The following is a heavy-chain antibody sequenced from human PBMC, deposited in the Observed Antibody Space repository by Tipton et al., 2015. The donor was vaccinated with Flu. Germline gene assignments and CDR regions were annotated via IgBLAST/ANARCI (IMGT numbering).Heavy chain of an antibody. CDR1: GGSISSSSYN. J-gene: IGHJ4*02. CDR2: FYYSGKT. Sequence: TLSLTCTDSGGSISSSSYNWGWIRQPPGKGLEWIGSFYYSGKTYYNPSLKSRVTISVDTSRNQFSRKLNSVTAADTAVYYCARLSYYDVDLKNFYFEDWGQGTLVTVSS. D-gene: IGHD3-10*02. CDR3: ARLSYYDVDLKNFYFED. V-gene: IGHV4-39*01.